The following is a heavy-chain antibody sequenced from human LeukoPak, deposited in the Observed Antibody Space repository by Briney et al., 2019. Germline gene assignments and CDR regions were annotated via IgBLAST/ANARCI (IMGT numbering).Heavy chain of an antibody. V-gene: IGHV3-7*01. D-gene: IGHD2-15*01. Sequence: PGGSLRLSCAASGFTFRSHWMSRVRQAPGKGLELVANINQDRSEKYYVDSVKGRFTISRDNAKNSLFLQMNSLRAEDTATYYCARDHVVDGLVFDYWGQGTLVTVSS. CDR1: GFTFRSHW. CDR3: ARDHVVDGLVFDY. J-gene: IGHJ4*02. CDR2: INQDRSEK.